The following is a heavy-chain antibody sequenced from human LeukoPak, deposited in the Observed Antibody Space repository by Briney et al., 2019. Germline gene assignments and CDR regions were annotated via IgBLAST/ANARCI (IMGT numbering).Heavy chain of an antibody. D-gene: IGHD3-22*01. V-gene: IGHV4-4*07. CDR2: IYTSGST. CDR1: GGSISSYY. CDR3: ASSGYYDSSVRDY. Sequence: SETLSLTCTVSGGSISSYYWSWIRQPAGKGLEGIGRIYTSGSTNYNPSLKSRVTISVDKSKNQFSLKLSSVTAADTAVYYCASSGYYDSSVRDYCGQGTLVTVSS. J-gene: IGHJ4*02.